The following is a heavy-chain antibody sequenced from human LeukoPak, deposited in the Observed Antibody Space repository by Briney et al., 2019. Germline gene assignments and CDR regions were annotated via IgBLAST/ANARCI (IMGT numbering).Heavy chain of an antibody. Sequence: ASVKVSCKASGYTFTTYGINSVRQAPGHGLEWMGWISTSNGNTDFAQNLQGRLTMTTDTSTSTAWMELRSLRSDDTAMYFCARGHYGDYWGQGSLVTVSS. CDR3: ARGHYGDY. J-gene: IGHJ4*02. CDR1: GYTFTTYG. V-gene: IGHV1-18*01. CDR2: ISTSNGNT.